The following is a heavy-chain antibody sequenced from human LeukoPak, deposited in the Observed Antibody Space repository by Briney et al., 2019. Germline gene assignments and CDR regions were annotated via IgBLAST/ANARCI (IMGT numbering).Heavy chain of an antibody. CDR1: GFTFSSYA. CDR3: VKGQAGNFDY. Sequence: PGGSLRLSCSASGFTFSSYAMHWVRQAPGKGLEYVSAISGNGGSTYYADSVKGRFTISRDNSRNTLYLQMSSLRAEDTAVYYCVKGQAGNFDYWGQGTLVTVSS. D-gene: IGHD6-19*01. CDR2: ISGNGGST. V-gene: IGHV3-64D*06. J-gene: IGHJ4*02.